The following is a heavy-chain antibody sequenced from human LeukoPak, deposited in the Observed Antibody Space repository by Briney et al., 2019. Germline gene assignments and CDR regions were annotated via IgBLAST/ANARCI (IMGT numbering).Heavy chain of an antibody. CDR2: INHSGST. J-gene: IGHJ3*02. Sequence: KPSETLSPTCAVYGGSFSGYYWSWIRQPPGKGLEWIGEINHSGSTNYNPSLKSRVTISVDTSKNQFSLKLSSVTAADTAVYYCARLEYYYDNSGPHAFDIWGQGTMVTVSS. D-gene: IGHD3-22*01. CDR3: ARLEYYYDNSGPHAFDI. V-gene: IGHV4-34*01. CDR1: GGSFSGYY.